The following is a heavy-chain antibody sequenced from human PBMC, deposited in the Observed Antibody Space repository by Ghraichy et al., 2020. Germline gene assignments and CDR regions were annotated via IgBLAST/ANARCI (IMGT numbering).Heavy chain of an antibody. Sequence: GGSLRLSCEVSGFTFSTYAMNWVRQAPGKGLEWISAISGSGGTTYYADSVKGRFIISSDNSKSTLYLQMNSLRTEDTAVYYCAKDHVARRSWYIPPNFESGGQGALVTVAS. CDR2: ISGSGGTT. J-gene: IGHJ4*02. CDR1: GFTFSTYA. CDR3: AKDHVARRSWYIPPNFES. D-gene: IGHD6-13*01. V-gene: IGHV3-23*01.